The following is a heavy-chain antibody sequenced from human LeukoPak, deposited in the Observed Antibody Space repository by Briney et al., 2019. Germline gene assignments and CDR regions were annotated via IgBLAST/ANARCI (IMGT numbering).Heavy chain of an antibody. D-gene: IGHD6-13*01. J-gene: IGHJ4*02. CDR3: ARRLGAAAGPSDY. CDR1: GFTFSSYA. V-gene: IGHV3-23*01. CDR2: TSGSGGST. Sequence: GGSLRISCAASGFTFSSYAMSWVRQAPGKGLEWVSATSGSGGSTYYADSVKGRFTISRDNSKNTLYLQMNSLRAEDTAVYYCARRLGAAAGPSDYWGQGTLVTVSS.